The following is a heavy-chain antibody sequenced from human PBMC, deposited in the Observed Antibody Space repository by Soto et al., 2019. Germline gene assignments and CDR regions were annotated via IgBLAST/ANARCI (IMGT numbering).Heavy chain of an antibody. CDR1: GVSISSSSW. V-gene: IGHV4-4*02. CDR3: AGGFGSGHYDY. Sequence: QVQLQQSGPGLVKPSGTLSLTCDVSGVSISSSSWWSWVRQPPGKGLEWVGEIYHSGSTNYNPSLKSRVTISVAKSKNQFSLRLTSVTAADTAVYYCAGGFGSGHYDYWGQGSLVTVSS. J-gene: IGHJ4*02. CDR2: IYHSGST. D-gene: IGHD3-10*01.